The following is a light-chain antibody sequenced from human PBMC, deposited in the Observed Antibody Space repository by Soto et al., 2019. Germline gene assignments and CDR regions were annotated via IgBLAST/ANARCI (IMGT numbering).Light chain of an antibody. J-gene: IGKJ1*01. CDR1: QNIDTY. Sequence: EVVLTQSPGTLSLSPGERATLSCRASQNIDTYLDWYQQKPGQAPRLLIYGASSRATGIPNRFSGSGSGTDFTLTISRLEPEDFAVYYCQQYNNWPQTFGQGTKVDIK. V-gene: IGKV3-20*01. CDR3: QQYNNWPQT. CDR2: GAS.